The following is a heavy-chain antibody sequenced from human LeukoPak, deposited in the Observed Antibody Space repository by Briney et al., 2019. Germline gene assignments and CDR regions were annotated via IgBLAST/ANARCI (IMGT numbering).Heavy chain of an antibody. J-gene: IGHJ4*02. D-gene: IGHD2-8*02. CDR2: IYHSGST. CDR3: ARGDTGQNFDY. V-gene: IGHV4-38-2*01. CDR1: GYSISSGYY. Sequence: SETLSLTCAVSGYSISSGYYWGWIRQPPGKGLEWIGSIYHSGSTYYNPSLKSRVTISVDTSKNQFSLKLSSVTAADTAVYYCARGDTGQNFDYWGQGTLVTVSS.